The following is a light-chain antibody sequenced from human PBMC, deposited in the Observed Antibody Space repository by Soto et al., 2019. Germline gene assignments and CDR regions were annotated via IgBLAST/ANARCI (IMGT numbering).Light chain of an antibody. CDR2: DVS. CDR1: SSDVRGYNY. Sequence: QSVLTQPASVSGSPGQSITISCTGTSSDVRGYNYVSWYQQHPGKAPKLMIYDVSNRPSGVSNRFSGSKSGNTASLTISGLQAEDEADYYCSSYTSSSTLGVFGGGTKLTVL. V-gene: IGLV2-14*01. CDR3: SSYTSSSTLGV. J-gene: IGLJ2*01.